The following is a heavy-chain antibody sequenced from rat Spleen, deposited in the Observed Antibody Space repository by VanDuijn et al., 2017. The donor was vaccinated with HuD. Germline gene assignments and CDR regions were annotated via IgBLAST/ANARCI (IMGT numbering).Heavy chain of an antibody. D-gene: IGHD1-12*02. CDR2: IWLGEST. CDR3: ARSRGYDGSYFDY. V-gene: IGHV2-16*01. Sequence: QVQLKESGPGLVQPSRTLSLTCTVSGFSLTSYGVSWVRQPPGKGLEWIAAIWLGESTYYNSALKSRLSISRDTSKSQVLLKMNSLQTEDTAMYFCARSRGYDGSYFDYWGQGVMVTVSS. CDR1: GFSLTSYG. J-gene: IGHJ2*01.